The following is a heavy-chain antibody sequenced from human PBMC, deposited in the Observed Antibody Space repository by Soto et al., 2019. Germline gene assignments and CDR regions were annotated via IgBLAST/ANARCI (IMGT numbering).Heavy chain of an antibody. Sequence: EVQLVESGGGLVKPGGSLRLSCAASGFTFSSYSMNWVRQAPGKGLEWFSSISSSSSYIYYADSVKGRFTISRDNAKNSLYLQMNGMRAEDTAVYYCARDSGVYCSGGSCYFDYWGQGTLVTVSS. CDR3: ARDSGVYCSGGSCYFDY. D-gene: IGHD2-15*01. V-gene: IGHV3-21*01. J-gene: IGHJ4*02. CDR2: ISSSSSYI. CDR1: GFTFSSYS.